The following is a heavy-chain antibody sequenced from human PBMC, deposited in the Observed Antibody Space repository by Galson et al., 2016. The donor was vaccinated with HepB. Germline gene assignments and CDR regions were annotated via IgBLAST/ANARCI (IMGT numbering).Heavy chain of an antibody. CDR2: ISGSGVGA. Sequence: SLRLSCAASGFIFSNYAINWVRQAPGKGLEWVSAISGSGVGAYYADAVEGRFTISRDNSKNTLYLQMNSLRVEDTAVYYCVKDPSYYGSGSFSPDGFDIWGQGTMVTVSS. CDR3: VKDPSYYGSGSFSPDGFDI. CDR1: GFIFSNYA. D-gene: IGHD3-10*01. V-gene: IGHV3-23*01. J-gene: IGHJ3*02.